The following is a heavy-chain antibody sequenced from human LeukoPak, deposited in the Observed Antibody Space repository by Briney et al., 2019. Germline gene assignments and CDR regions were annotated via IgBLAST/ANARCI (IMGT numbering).Heavy chain of an antibody. Sequence: GGSLRLSCAASGFTFSSYAMTWVRQAPGKGLEWVSAISGNGGSTYNADSVKGRFTISRDTSESTLYLLMNSIRAEDTGIYYCARDISISSQNIAFDYWGQGTPVTVSS. CDR1: GFTFSSYA. J-gene: IGHJ4*02. CDR3: ARDISISSQNIAFDY. D-gene: IGHD6-19*01. CDR2: ISGNGGST. V-gene: IGHV3-23*01.